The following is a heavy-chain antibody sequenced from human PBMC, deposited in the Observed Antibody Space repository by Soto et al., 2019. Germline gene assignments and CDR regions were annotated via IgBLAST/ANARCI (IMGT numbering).Heavy chain of an antibody. D-gene: IGHD3-9*01. J-gene: IGHJ5*02. V-gene: IGHV1-3*01. CDR1: GYTFTSYA. Sequence: ALVKVSCKASGYTFTSYAMHWVRQAPGQRLEWMGWINAGNGNTKYSQKFQGRVTITRDTSASTAYMELSSLRSEDTAVYYCARDRSGRDYDILTGYYFPGWFDPWGQGTLVTVSS. CDR3: ARDRSGRDYDILTGYYFPGWFDP. CDR2: INAGNGNT.